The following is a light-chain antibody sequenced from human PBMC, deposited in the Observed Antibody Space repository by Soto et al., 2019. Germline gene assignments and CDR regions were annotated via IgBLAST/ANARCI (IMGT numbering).Light chain of an antibody. Sequence: QSALTQPPSASGSPGQSVTISCTGTSSDVGGYNYVSWYQQHPGKAPKLMIYEVSKRPSGVPDCFSGSKSSNTASLTVSGPQAEDEADYYCSSYAGSNNVVFGGGTKLTVL. CDR2: EVS. CDR1: SSDVGGYNY. J-gene: IGLJ2*01. CDR3: SSYAGSNNVV. V-gene: IGLV2-8*01.